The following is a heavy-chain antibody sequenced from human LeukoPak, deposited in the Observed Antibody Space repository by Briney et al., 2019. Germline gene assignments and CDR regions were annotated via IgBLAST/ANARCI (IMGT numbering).Heavy chain of an antibody. Sequence: PSETLSLTCAVYGGSFSGYYWRWIRQPPGKGLEWIGEINHSGSTNYNPSLKSRVTISVDTSKNQFSLKLSSVTAADTAVYYCARRPDYSSSWYSGRQAWFDPWGQGTLVTVSS. CDR1: GGSFSGYY. CDR2: INHSGST. D-gene: IGHD6-13*01. J-gene: IGHJ5*02. CDR3: ARRPDYSSSWYSGRQAWFDP. V-gene: IGHV4-34*01.